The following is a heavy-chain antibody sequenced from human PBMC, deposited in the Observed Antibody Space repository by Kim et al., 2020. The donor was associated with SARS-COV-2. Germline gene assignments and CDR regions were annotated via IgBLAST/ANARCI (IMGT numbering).Heavy chain of an antibody. D-gene: IGHD3-3*01. J-gene: IGHJ5*02. CDR3: ARDGMEWLVLDP. V-gene: IGHV1-69*01. Sequence: YGQKFQGRVTITADESTSTAYMELSSLRSEDTAVYYCARDGMEWLVLDPWGQGTLVTVSS.